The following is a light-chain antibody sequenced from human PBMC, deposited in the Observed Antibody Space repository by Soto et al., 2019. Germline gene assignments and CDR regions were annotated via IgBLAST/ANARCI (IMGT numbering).Light chain of an antibody. CDR3: MQALQTPRT. V-gene: IGKV2-28*01. CDR2: LGS. Sequence: DIVMTQSPLSLPVTPGEPASISCRSSQSLLHSNRYTYLDWYLQKPGQSPRLLIYLGSHRASGVPDRFSGSGSGTDFTLKISRVEAEDIGVYYCMQALQTPRTFGQGTKLEI. J-gene: IGKJ2*01. CDR1: QSLLHSNRYTY.